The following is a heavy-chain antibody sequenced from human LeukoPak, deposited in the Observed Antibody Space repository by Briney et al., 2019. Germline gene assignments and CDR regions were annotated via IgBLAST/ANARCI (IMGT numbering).Heavy chain of an antibody. J-gene: IGHJ4*02. D-gene: IGHD3-10*01. CDR2: FHTSGSS. V-gene: IGHV4-61*02. CDR1: RGSINSGNYY. Sequence: PSHTLSLTHPHSRGSINSGNYYRSWIRQPAGKGLEWIGRFHTSGSSNYNPSLMSRVAISVDTSKNQFSLRLSSVTAADAAVYYCATGGWFGESRGVYWGQGTLVTVSS. CDR3: ATGGWFGESRGVY.